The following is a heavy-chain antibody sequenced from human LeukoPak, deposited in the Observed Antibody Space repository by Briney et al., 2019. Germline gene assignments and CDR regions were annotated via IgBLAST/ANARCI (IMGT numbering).Heavy chain of an antibody. V-gene: IGHV5-10-1*01. CDR2: IEPSDSYT. Sequence: PGAPLKISCKGPGSLFTSYGISWVRQLPGKGLEWLGRIEPSDSYTNYSPSFQAHVTISADKSINTAYLQWSSLKASDTAMYYCAGGAHYDILTGYYADWFDPWGQGTLVTVSS. CDR3: AGGAHYDILTGYYADWFDP. CDR1: GSLFTSYG. J-gene: IGHJ5*02. D-gene: IGHD3-9*01.